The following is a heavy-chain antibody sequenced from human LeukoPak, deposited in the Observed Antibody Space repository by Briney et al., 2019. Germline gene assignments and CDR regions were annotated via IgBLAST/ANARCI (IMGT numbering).Heavy chain of an antibody. CDR3: ARGTGKQWLAYDAFDI. D-gene: IGHD6-19*01. Sequence: PGGSLRLSCAASGFTFSSYSMNWVRQAPGKGLEWVSSISSSSSYIYYADSVKGRFTISRDNAKNSLYLQMNSLRAEDTAVYYCARGTGKQWLAYDAFDIWGQGTMVTVSS. V-gene: IGHV3-21*01. CDR1: GFTFSSYS. CDR2: ISSSSSYI. J-gene: IGHJ3*02.